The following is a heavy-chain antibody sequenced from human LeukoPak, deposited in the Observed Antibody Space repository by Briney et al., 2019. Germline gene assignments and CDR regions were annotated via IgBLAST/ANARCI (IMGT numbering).Heavy chain of an antibody. J-gene: IGHJ4*02. CDR2: ISYSGST. D-gene: IGHD3-10*01. CDR1: GGSISSSSYY. Sequence: SETLSLTCTVSGGSISSSSYYWGWIRQPPGKGLEWIGSISYSGSTYYNPSLNSRVTISVDTSKNQFSLKLSSVTAADTAVYYCARAGRGRPFDYWGQGTLVTVSS. V-gene: IGHV4-39*07. CDR3: ARAGRGRPFDY.